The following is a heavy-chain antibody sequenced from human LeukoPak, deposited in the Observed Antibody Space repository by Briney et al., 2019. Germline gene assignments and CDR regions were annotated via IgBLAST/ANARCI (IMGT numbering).Heavy chain of an antibody. CDR3: AKSTSFYLDS. CDR1: GFTVSSNY. V-gene: IGHV3-23*01. Sequence: PGGSLRLSCAASGFTVSSNYMSWVRQAPGKGLESISVISGSGDATNYADSVKGRFIISRDNSKSMLYVQMNSLRAEDTAVYYCAKSTSFYLDSWGQGTLVTVSS. CDR2: ISGSGDAT. J-gene: IGHJ4*02.